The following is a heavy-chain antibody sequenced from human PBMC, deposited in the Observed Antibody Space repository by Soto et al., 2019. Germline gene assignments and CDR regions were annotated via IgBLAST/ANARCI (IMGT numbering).Heavy chain of an antibody. Sequence: EVQLLESGGGLVQPGGSLRLSCAASGFTFSSYAMSWVRQAPGKGLEWVSAISGSGGSTYYADSVKGRFTISRDNSQNTIYLQINGLSAEDKAENYCAKVVVLVVAAGDDCWGQGTLVTVSS. CDR2: ISGSGGST. V-gene: IGHV3-23*01. D-gene: IGHD2-15*01. J-gene: IGHJ4*02. CDR1: GFTFSSYA. CDR3: AKVVVLVVAAGDDC.